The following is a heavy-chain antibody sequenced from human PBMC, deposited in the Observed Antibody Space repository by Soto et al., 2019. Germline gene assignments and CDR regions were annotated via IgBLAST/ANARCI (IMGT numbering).Heavy chain of an antibody. CDR2: IYYTGST. Sequence: SETLSLTCTVSGGSISSYYWSWIRQPPGKGLEWIGYIYYTGSTNYNPSLESRVTISVDTSKKQFSLNLRSVTAADTAVYFCARGIRWNSRTENNWFDPWGQGTLVTVSS. D-gene: IGHD6-13*01. CDR1: GGSISSYY. J-gene: IGHJ5*02. CDR3: ARGIRWNSRTENNWFDP. V-gene: IGHV4-59*08.